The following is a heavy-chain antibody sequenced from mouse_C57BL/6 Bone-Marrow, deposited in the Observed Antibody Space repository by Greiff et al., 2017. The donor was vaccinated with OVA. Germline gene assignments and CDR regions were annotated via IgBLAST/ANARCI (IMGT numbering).Heavy chain of an antibody. V-gene: IGHV14-1*01. CDR1: GFNIKDYY. J-gene: IGHJ3*01. CDR2: LDPEDGDT. Sequence: VHVKQSGAELVRPGASVKLSCTASGFNIKDYYMHWVKQRPEQGLEWIGRLDPEDGDTEYAPKFQGKATMTADTSSNTAYLQLSSLTSEDTAVYYCTTGNYDAWFAYWGQGTLVTVSA. D-gene: IGHD2-1*01. CDR3: TTGNYDAWFAY.